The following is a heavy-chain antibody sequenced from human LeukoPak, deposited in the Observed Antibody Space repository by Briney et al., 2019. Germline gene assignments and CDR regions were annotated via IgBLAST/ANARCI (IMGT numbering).Heavy chain of an antibody. Sequence: ASVKVSCKASGYTFTGYYMHWVRQAPGQGLEWMGWINPNSGGTNYAQKFQGRVTMTRDTSISTAYMELGRLRSDDTAVYYCARDRDYDIYGFDYWGQGTLVTVSS. CDR3: ARDRDYDIYGFDY. V-gene: IGHV1-2*02. CDR2: INPNSGGT. D-gene: IGHD3-9*01. CDR1: GYTFTGYY. J-gene: IGHJ4*02.